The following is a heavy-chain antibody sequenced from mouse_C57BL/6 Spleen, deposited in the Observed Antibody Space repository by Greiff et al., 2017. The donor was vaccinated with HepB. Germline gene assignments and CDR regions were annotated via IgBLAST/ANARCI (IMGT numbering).Heavy chain of an antibody. J-gene: IGHJ1*03. CDR1: GYTFTSYW. CDR3: ALITAVVDWYFDV. CDR2: IDPSDSET. D-gene: IGHD1-1*01. Sequence: QVQLQQPGAELVRPGSSVKLSCKASGYTFTSYWMHWVKQRPIQGLEWIGNIDPSDSETYYNQKFKDKATLTVDKSSSTAYMQLSSLTSEDSAVYYCALITAVVDWYFDVWGTGTTVTVSS. V-gene: IGHV1-52*01.